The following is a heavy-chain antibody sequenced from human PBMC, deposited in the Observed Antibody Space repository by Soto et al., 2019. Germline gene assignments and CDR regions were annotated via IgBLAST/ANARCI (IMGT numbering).Heavy chain of an antibody. CDR2: IYYSGST. Sequence: PSETLSLTSTVSGGSISSCGYYWSWIRQHPGKGLEWIGYIYYSGSTYYNPSLKSRVTISVDTSKNQFSLKLSSVTAADTAVYYCARGQSSFRSGDNYYYYGMDVWGQGTTVTVSS. CDR3: ARGQSSFRSGDNYYYYGMDV. CDR1: GGSISSCGYY. V-gene: IGHV4-31*03. D-gene: IGHD2-15*01. J-gene: IGHJ6*02.